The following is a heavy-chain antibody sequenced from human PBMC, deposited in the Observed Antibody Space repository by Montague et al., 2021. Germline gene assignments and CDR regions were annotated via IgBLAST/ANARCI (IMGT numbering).Heavy chain of an antibody. J-gene: IGHJ3*02. V-gene: IGHV3-74*01. CDR1: GFRFSSYW. CDR3: ARNLASAAPGAFDI. CDR2: ITLDGSST. D-gene: IGHD6-13*01. Sequence: SLRLSYAASGFRFSSYWMHWVRQAPGKGLLWVSRITLDGSSTTFADSVKGRFTTSRDNAKATLYLQMNSLRVEDTAVYYCARNLASAAPGAFDIWGQGTMVTVSS.